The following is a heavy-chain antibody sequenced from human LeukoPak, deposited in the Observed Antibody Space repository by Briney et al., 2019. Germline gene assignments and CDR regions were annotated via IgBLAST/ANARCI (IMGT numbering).Heavy chain of an antibody. CDR2: ISSNGGST. J-gene: IGHJ4*02. CDR1: GFTFSSYA. D-gene: IGHD6-19*01. Sequence: GGSLRLSCAASGFTFSSYAMHWVRQAPGKGLEYVSAISSNGGSTYYANSVKGRFTISRDNSKNTLYLQMGSLRAEDMAVYYCARDWPVAVDGTHYWGQGILVTVSS. CDR3: ARDWPVAVDGTHY. V-gene: IGHV3-64*01.